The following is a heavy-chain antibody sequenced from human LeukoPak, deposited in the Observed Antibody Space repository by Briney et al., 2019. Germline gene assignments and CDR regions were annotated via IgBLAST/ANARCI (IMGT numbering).Heavy chain of an antibody. CDR2: IYHSGST. J-gene: IGHJ4*02. Sequence: PSETLSLTCTVSGGSISSSNWWSWARQPPGKGLEWIGEIYHSGSTNYNPSLRSRVTISVDKSENQFSLKLSSVTAADTAVYYCARNGDLCLEYWGQGALVTVSS. D-gene: IGHD4-17*01. V-gene: IGHV4-4*02. CDR1: GGSISSSNW. CDR3: ARNGDLCLEY.